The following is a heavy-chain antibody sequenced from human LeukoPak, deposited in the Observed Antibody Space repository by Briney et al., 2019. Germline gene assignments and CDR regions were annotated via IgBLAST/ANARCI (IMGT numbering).Heavy chain of an antibody. J-gene: IGHJ4*02. CDR3: ARDDSVAGAFNY. D-gene: IGHD6-19*01. Sequence: ASVKVSCKASGGTFSSYAISWVRQAPGQGLEWMGRIIPILGIANYAQKFQGRVTITADKSTSTAYMELSSLRSEDTAVYYCARDDSVAGAFNYWGQGTRVTVSS. CDR1: GGTFSSYA. CDR2: IIPILGIA. V-gene: IGHV1-69*04.